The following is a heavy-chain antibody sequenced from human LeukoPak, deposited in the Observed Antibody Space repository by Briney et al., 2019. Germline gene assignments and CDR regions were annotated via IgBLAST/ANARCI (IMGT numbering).Heavy chain of an antibody. CDR1: GFTFSDYY. V-gene: IGHV3-11*01. Sequence: GGSLRLSCAASGFTFSDYYMSWIRQAPGKGLEWVSYISSSGSTIYYADSVKGRFTISRDNAKNSLHLQMNSLRAEDTAVYYCARPNVYSSSWYYFDHWGQGTLVTVSS. CDR3: ARPNVYSSSWYYFDH. D-gene: IGHD6-13*01. CDR2: ISSSGSTI. J-gene: IGHJ4*02.